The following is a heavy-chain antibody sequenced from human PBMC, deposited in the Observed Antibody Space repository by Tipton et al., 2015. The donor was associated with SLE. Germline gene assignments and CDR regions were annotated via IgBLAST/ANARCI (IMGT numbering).Heavy chain of an antibody. V-gene: IGHV3-7*01. Sequence: LSLTCAASGFTFSSYWMSWVRQAPGKGLEWVANIKQDGSEKYYVDSVKGRFTISRDNAKNSLYLQMNSLRAEDTAVYYCARDPHQWLTGGYWGQGTLVTVSS. CDR3: ARDPHQWLTGGY. J-gene: IGHJ4*02. CDR1: GFTFSSYW. D-gene: IGHD6-19*01. CDR2: IKQDGSEK.